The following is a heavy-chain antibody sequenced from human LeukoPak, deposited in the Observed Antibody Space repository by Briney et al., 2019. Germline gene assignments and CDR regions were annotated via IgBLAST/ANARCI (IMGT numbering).Heavy chain of an antibody. CDR3: SKDPYSGYDCGAFDI. J-gene: IGHJ3*02. CDR2: ISGRDGRT. CDR1: GFTFSTYA. V-gene: IGHV3-23*01. Sequence: GGSLRLSCAASGFTFSTYAMTWVRQAPGKGLEWVSAISGRDGRTYYADSVKGRFTISRDNSKNTLYLRMNSLSAEDTAVYYCSKDPYSGYDCGAFDIWGQGTMVTVSS. D-gene: IGHD5-12*01.